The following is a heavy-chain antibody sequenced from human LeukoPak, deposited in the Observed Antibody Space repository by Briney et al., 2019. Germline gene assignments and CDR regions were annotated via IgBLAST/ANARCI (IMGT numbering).Heavy chain of an antibody. Sequence: GGSLRLSCAASGFTVSSNYMRWIRQAPGKGLEWVSVIYSGGSTYYADSVKGRFTISRDNSKNTLYLQMNSLRAEDTAVYYCASHVGGRFLEKLYYYYYYMDVWGKGTTVTVSS. CDR3: ASHVGGRFLEKLYYYYYYMDV. D-gene: IGHD3-3*01. CDR2: IYSGGST. CDR1: GFTVSSNY. V-gene: IGHV3-53*01. J-gene: IGHJ6*03.